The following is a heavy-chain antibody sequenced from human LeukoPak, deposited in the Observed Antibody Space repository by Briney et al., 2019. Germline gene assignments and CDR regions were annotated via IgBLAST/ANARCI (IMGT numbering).Heavy chain of an antibody. CDR1: GGSISSGSYY. CDR2: IYYSGNT. CDR3: ARRASGSYYPFDY. J-gene: IGHJ4*02. Sequence: PETLSLTCTVSGGSISSGSYYWGWIRQPPGKGLEWIGTIYYSGNTYYNPSLKSRVTMSVDTSKNQFSLKLSSVTAADTAVYYCARRASGSYYPFDYWGQGTLVTVSS. D-gene: IGHD1-26*01. V-gene: IGHV4-39*01.